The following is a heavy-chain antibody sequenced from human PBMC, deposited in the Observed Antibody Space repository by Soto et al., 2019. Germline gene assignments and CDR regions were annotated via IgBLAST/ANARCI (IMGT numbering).Heavy chain of an antibody. CDR3: ARSGITMVRGVIIRSWFDP. CDR2: IYYSGST. J-gene: IGHJ5*02. V-gene: IGHV4-39*01. CDR1: GGSISSSSYY. Sequence: PSETLSLTCTVSGGSISSSSYYWGWIRQPPGKGLEWIGSIYYSGSTYYNPSLKGRVTISVDTSKNQFSLKLSSVTAADTAVYYCARSGITMVRGVIIRSWFDPWGQGTLVTVSS. D-gene: IGHD3-10*01.